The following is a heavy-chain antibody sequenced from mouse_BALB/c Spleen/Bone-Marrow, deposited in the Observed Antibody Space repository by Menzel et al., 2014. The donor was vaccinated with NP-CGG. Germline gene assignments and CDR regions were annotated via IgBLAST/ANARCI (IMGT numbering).Heavy chain of an antibody. CDR3: APYYYGSSSFAY. D-gene: IGHD1-1*01. CDR1: GSNIKDTY. J-gene: IGHJ3*01. Sequence: EVKLMESGAELVKPGASVKLSCTASGSNIKDTYMHWVKQRPEQGLEWIGRIDPANGNTKYDPKFQGKATITADTSSNTAYLQLSSLTSEDTAVYYCAPYYYGSSSFAYWGQGTLVTVSA. CDR2: IDPANGNT. V-gene: IGHV14-3*02.